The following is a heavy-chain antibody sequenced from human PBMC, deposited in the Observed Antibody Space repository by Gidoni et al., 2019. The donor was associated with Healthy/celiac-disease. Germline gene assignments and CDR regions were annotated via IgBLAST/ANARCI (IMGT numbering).Heavy chain of an antibody. CDR3: ARDFGGYSGYDYFGYFDY. J-gene: IGHJ4*02. D-gene: IGHD5-12*01. Sequence: EVQLVESGGGLVKPGGSLRLSCAASGFTFSSYSMNWVRQAPGKGLEWVSSISSSSSYIYYADSVKGRFTISRDNAKNSLYLQMNSLRAEDTAVYYCARDFGGYSGYDYFGYFDYWGQGTLVTVSS. CDR1: GFTFSSYS. CDR2: ISSSSSYI. V-gene: IGHV3-21*01.